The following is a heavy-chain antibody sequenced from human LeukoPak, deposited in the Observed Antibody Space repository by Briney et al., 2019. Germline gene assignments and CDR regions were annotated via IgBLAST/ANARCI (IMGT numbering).Heavy chain of an antibody. CDR1: GFTFSSYG. D-gene: IGHD6-13*01. CDR3: AKARSIAAAGLNWFDP. V-gene: IGHV3-30*02. J-gene: IGHJ5*02. Sequence: GGSLRLSCAASGFTFSSYGMHWVRQAPGKGLEWVAFIRYDGSNKYYADSVKGRFTISRDNSKNTLYLQMNSLRAEDTAVYYCAKARSIAAAGLNWFDPWGQGTLVTVSS. CDR2: IRYDGSNK.